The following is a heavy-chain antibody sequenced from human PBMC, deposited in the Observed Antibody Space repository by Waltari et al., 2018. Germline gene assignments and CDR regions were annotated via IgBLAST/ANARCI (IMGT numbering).Heavy chain of an antibody. CDR3: ARGGAS. Sequence: EVQLVESGGGLVQPGGSLRLSCAASGFSFSLYWMNWVRQAQGKGLEWVANIKQDGTGKYYVDSGRGRFTISRDNAKNSVYLQMNSLRDEDTAVYYCARGGASWGQGTLVTVSS. V-gene: IGHV3-7*01. J-gene: IGHJ5*02. CDR1: GFSFSLYW. D-gene: IGHD1-26*01. CDR2: IKQDGTGK.